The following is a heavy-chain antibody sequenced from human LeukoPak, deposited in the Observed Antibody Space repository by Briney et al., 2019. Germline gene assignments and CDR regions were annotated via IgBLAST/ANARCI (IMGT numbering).Heavy chain of an antibody. D-gene: IGHD5-24*01. Sequence: GESLKISCKGSGYSFTSYWIGWVRQMPGKGLEWMGIIYPGDSDTRYSPSFQGQVTISADKSISTAYLQWSSLKASDTAMYYCARFGGMYRDGYNEVFFDYWAQETLVTVSS. CDR3: ARFGGMYRDGYNEVFFDY. V-gene: IGHV5-51*01. CDR1: GYSFTSYW. J-gene: IGHJ4*02. CDR2: IYPGDSDT.